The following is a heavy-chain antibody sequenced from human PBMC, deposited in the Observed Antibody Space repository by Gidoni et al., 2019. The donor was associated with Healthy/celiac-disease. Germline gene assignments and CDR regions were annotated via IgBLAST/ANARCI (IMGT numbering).Heavy chain of an antibody. V-gene: IGHV3-30*18. J-gene: IGHJ4*02. CDR2: ISYDGSNK. Sequence: QVQLVESGGGVVQPGRSLRLSCAASGFTFSSYGMHWVRQAPGTGLEWVAVISYDGSNKYYADSVKGRFTISRDNSKNTLYLQMNRLRAEDTAVYYCAKDLERSGYYGLLDYWGQGTLVTVSS. CDR3: AKDLERSGYYGLLDY. D-gene: IGHD3-22*01. CDR1: GFTFSSYG.